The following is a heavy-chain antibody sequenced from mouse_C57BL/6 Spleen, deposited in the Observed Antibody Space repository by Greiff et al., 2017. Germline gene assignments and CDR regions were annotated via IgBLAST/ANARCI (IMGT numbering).Heavy chain of an antibody. D-gene: IGHD1-1*02. Sequence: QVQLQQPGAELVIPGASVKLSCKASGYTFTSYWMHWVKQRPGQGLEWIGEIDPSDSYTNYNQKFKGKSTLTVDKSSSTAYMQLSSLTSEDSAVYYCARVRYGGDYFDYWGQGTTLTVSS. J-gene: IGHJ2*01. V-gene: IGHV1-69*01. CDR1: GYTFTSYW. CDR2: IDPSDSYT. CDR3: ARVRYGGDYFDY.